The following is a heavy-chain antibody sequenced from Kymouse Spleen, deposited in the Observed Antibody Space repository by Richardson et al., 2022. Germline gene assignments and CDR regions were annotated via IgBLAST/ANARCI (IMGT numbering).Heavy chain of an antibody. CDR3: ARISHYYGSGSYDYYGMDV. V-gene: IGHV4-4*02. CDR1: GGSISSSNW. D-gene: IGHD3-10*01. Sequence: QVQLQESGPGLVKPSGTLSLTCAVSGGSISSSNWWSWVRQPPGKGLEWIGEIYHSGSTNYNPSLKSRVTISVDKSKNQFSLKLSSVTAADTAVYYCARISHYYGSGSYDYYGMDVWGQGTTVTVSS. CDR2: IYHSGST. J-gene: IGHJ6*02.